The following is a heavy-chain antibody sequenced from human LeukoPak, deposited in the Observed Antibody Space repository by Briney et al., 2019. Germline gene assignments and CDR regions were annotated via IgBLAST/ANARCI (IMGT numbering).Heavy chain of an antibody. CDR2: VDPEDGET. Sequence: ASVKVSCKASGYTFTSYYMHWVRQAPGKGLEWMGLVDPEDGETIYAEKFQGRVTITADTSTDTAYMELSSLRSEDTAVYYCATDPYYDSSGYTFDYWGQGTLVTASS. CDR1: GYTFTSYY. V-gene: IGHV1-69-2*01. CDR3: ATDPYYDSSGYTFDY. J-gene: IGHJ4*02. D-gene: IGHD3-22*01.